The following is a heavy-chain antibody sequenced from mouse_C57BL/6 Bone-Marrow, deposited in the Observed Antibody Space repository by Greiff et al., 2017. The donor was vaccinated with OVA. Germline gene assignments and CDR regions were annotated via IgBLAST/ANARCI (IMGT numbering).Heavy chain of an antibody. CDR3: ARERESYDYDGVAFDY. Sequence: VKLVESGPGLVAPSQSLSITCTVSGFSLTSYAISWVRQPPGKGLEWLGVIWTGGGTNYNSALKSRLSISKDNSKSQVFLKMNSLQTDDTARYYCARERESYDYDGVAFDYWGQGTTLTVSS. CDR1: GFSLTSYA. CDR2: IWTGGGT. V-gene: IGHV2-9-1*01. D-gene: IGHD2-4*01. J-gene: IGHJ2*01.